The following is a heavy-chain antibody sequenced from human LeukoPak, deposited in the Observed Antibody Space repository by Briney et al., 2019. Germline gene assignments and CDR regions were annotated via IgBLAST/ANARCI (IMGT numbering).Heavy chain of an antibody. V-gene: IGHV4-39*01. J-gene: IGHJ6*03. D-gene: IGHD6-19*01. CDR1: GGSISSSSYY. CDR2: IYYSGST. Sequence: SETLSLTCTVSGGSISSSSYYWGWIRQPPGKGLEWIGSIYYSGSTYYNPSLKSRVTISVDTSKNQFSLKLSSVTAADTAVYYCARQSSGWYFSYYYYYYMDVWGKGTTVTISS. CDR3: ARQSSGWYFSYYYYYYMDV.